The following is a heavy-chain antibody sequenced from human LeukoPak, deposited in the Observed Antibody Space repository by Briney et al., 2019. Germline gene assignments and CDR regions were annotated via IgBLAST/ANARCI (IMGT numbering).Heavy chain of an antibody. D-gene: IGHD5/OR15-5a*01. CDR1: GFTFSSYW. J-gene: IGHJ4*01. CDR2: INSDESST. Sequence: PGGSLRLSCAASGFTFSSYWMYWVRQAPGKGPVWVSRINSDESSTSYADSVKGRFTISRDNAKNTLYLQMNSLRAEDTAVYYCARDGAYSTIYWGQGTLVTVSS. V-gene: IGHV3-74*01. CDR3: ARDGAYSTIY.